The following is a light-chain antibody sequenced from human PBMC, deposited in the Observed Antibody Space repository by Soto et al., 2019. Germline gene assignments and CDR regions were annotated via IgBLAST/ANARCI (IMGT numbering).Light chain of an antibody. J-gene: IGLJ1*01. V-gene: IGLV2-14*02. CDR1: SSDVGSYNL. CDR3: SSYTNINTSACV. CDR2: EVT. Sequence: QSVLTQPASVAGSPGQSITISYTGTSSDVGSYNLVSWYQQLPGKAPKLIIYEVTDRPSGVSNRFSGSKSGNTASLTISGLQAEDEAEYYCSSYTNINTSACVFGTGTKLTVL.